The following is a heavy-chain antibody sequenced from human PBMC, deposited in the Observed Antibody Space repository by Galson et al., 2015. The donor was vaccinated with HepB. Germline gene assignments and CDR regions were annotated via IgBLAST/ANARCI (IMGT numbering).Heavy chain of an antibody. D-gene: IGHD2-15*01. J-gene: IGHJ6*02. Sequence: SLRLSCAASGFAVSSYEMNWVRQAPGKGLEWISYSTSSGSATHYAGSVKGRFTISRDNKNSLYLQMNSLRAEDTAIYYCARTYCSSGSCSYYYGMDVWGQGTTVTVSS. CDR1: GFAVSSYE. CDR2: STSSGSAT. CDR3: ARTYCSSGSCSYYYGMDV. V-gene: IGHV3-48*03.